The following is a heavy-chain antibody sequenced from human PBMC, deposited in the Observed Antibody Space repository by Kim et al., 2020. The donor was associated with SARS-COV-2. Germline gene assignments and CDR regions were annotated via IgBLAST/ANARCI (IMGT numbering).Heavy chain of an antibody. J-gene: IGHJ6*02. V-gene: IGHV4-39*01. D-gene: IGHD6-19*01. CDR3: ARLLGQCLNGMDV. Sequence: YNPSPKGRVTIYVDTSKNQIALELSSVTAADTAVYYCARLLGQCLNGMDVWGQGTTVTVSS.